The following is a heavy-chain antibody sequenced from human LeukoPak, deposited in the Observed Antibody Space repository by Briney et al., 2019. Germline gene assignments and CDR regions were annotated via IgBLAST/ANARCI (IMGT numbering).Heavy chain of an antibody. D-gene: IGHD3-22*01. CDR2: INHSGST. CDR3: ASRSGYSGPVDY. V-gene: IGHV4-34*01. Sequence: PSETLSLTCAVYGGSFSGYYWSRIRQPPGKGLEWIGEINHSGSTNYNPSLKSRVTISADTSKNQFSLKLSSVTAADTAVYYCASRSGYSGPVDYWGQGILVTVSS. CDR1: GGSFSGYY. J-gene: IGHJ4*02.